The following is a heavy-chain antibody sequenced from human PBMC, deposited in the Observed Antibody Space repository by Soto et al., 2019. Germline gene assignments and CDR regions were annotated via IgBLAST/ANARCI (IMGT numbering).Heavy chain of an antibody. CDR2: IN. V-gene: IGHV4-38-2*02. Sequence: PSETLSLTCTVSGGSITSSCYFWGWIRQPLGKGLEWIGIINHFNLSLECRVTISADTSKNQLYLSLNSVTAADPAVFYCTIKYCDGSGSFYWGQGTLVTVSS. D-gene: IGHD3-22*01. J-gene: IGHJ4*02. CDR1: GGSITSSCYF. CDR3: TIKYCDGSGSFY.